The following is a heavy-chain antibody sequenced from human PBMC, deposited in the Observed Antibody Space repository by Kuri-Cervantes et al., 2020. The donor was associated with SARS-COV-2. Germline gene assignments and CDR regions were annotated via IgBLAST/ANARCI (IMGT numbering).Heavy chain of an antibody. CDR1: GGSISSYY. J-gene: IGHJ4*02. V-gene: IGHV4-4*07. CDR2: IYTSGST. D-gene: IGHD6-13*01. Sequence: SETLSLTCTVSGGSISSYYWSWIRQPAGKGLEWIGRIYTSGSTNYNPSLKSRVTMSVDTSKNQFSLKLSSVTAADTAVYYCAGGIAAAGYFDYWGQGTLVTVSS. CDR3: AGGIAAAGYFDY.